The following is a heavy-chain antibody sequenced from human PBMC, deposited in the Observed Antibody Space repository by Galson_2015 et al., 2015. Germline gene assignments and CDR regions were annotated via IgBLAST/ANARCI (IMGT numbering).Heavy chain of an antibody. CDR1: GFTFSSYA. Sequence: SLRLSCAASGFTFSSYAMHWVRQAPGKGLEWVAVISYDGSNKYYADSVKGRFTVSRDNSKNTLYLQMNSLRAEDTAVYYCAKELGWLLNYYYYGMDVWGQGTTVTVSS. J-gene: IGHJ6*02. V-gene: IGHV3-30-3*01. CDR3: AKELGWLLNYYYYGMDV. CDR2: ISYDGSNK. D-gene: IGHD2-15*01.